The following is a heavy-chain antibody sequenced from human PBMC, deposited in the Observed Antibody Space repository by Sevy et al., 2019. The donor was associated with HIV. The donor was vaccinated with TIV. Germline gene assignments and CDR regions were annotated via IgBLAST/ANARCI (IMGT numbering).Heavy chain of an antibody. J-gene: IGHJ6*02. CDR2: IKQDGSEK. CDR1: GFTFSSYW. D-gene: IGHD2-8*01. V-gene: IGHV3-7*01. CDR3: ARSLLYCTNGVCSDPYYYGMDV. Sequence: GGSLRLSCAASGFTFSSYWMSWVRQAPGKGLEWVANIKQDGSEKYYVDSVKGRFTISRDNAKNSLYLQMNSLRAEDTAVYYCARSLLYCTNGVCSDPYYYGMDVWGQGTTVTVSS.